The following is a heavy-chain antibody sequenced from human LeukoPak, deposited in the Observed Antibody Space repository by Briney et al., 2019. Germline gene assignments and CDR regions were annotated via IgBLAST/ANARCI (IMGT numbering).Heavy chain of an antibody. J-gene: IGHJ6*02. Sequence: GGSLRLSCAASGFTFSDYYMSWIRQAPGKGLEWVSCISSNGSTIYYADAVKGRFTISRDNAKNSLYLQMNSLRAEDTAVYYCARGWYYGSGSYGMDVWGQGTTVTVSS. CDR2: ISSNGSTI. CDR3: ARGWYYGSGSYGMDV. V-gene: IGHV3-11*01. D-gene: IGHD3-10*01. CDR1: GFTFSDYY.